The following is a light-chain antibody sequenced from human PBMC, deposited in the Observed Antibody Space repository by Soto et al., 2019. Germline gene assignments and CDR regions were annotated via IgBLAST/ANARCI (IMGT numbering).Light chain of an antibody. CDR1: ETVATN. J-gene: IGKJ2*01. CDR3: QQYSSYLYT. V-gene: IGKV3-15*01. Sequence: VMTQSPATLSVSPGERATLSCWASETVATNLAWYQQKPGQAPRLLISGASTRAAGISDRFRGSGSGTEFTLTISSLRSEDSATYYCQQYSSYLYTFGLGTKVEIK. CDR2: GAS.